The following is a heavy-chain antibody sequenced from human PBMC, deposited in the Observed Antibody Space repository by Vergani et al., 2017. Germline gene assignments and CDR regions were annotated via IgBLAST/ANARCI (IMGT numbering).Heavy chain of an antibody. CDR1: GFTFSSYA. Sequence: QVQLVESGGGVVQPGRSLRLSCAASGFTFSSYAMHWVRQAPGKGLEWVAVISYDGSNKYYADSVKGRFTISRDNSKNTLYLQMNSLRAEDTALYHCARDQQLAGFDYWGQGTLVTVSS. D-gene: IGHD6-6*01. CDR2: ISYDGSNK. V-gene: IGHV3-30*07. J-gene: IGHJ4*02. CDR3: ARDQQLAGFDY.